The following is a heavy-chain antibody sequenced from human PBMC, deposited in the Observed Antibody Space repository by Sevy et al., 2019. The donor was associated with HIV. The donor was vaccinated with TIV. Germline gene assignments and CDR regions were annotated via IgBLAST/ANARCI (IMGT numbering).Heavy chain of an antibody. CDR3: AKGAPPPAAIRGYYYYGMDV. V-gene: IGHV3-23*01. CDR1: GFTFSSYA. D-gene: IGHD2-2*01. CDR2: ISGSGGST. J-gene: IGHJ6*02. Sequence: GESLKISCAASGFTFSSYAMSWVRQAPGKGLEWVSAISGSGGSTYYADSVKGRFTISRDNSKNTRYLQMNSLRAEDTAVYYCAKGAPPPAAIRGYYYYGMDVWGQGTTVTVSS.